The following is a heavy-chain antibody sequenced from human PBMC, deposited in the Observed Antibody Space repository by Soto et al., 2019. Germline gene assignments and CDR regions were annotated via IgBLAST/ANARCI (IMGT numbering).Heavy chain of an antibody. J-gene: IGHJ4*02. D-gene: IGHD2-2*01. V-gene: IGHV1-2*04. Sequence: ASVKVSCKASGYSFTGYYMHWVRQAPGQGLEWMGWIDPNSGGTNYAQKFQGWVTMTRDTSISTAYMELSRLRSDDTAVDYCAVFFVVQAASPFAYWGQGPRVPVSS. CDR3: AVFFVVQAASPFAY. CDR2: IDPNSGGT. CDR1: GYSFTGYY.